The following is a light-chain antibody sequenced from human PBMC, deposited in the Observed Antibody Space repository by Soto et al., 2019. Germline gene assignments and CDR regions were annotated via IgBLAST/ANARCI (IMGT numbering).Light chain of an antibody. CDR3: QQYGTSPPYT. V-gene: IGKV3-20*01. CDR1: QSVRSNY. J-gene: IGKJ2*01. CDR2: GVS. Sequence: EIVLTQSPGTLSLSPGERATLSCRASQSVRSNYLAWYQQKPGQAPRLLIYGVSNRATGIPDRFSGSGSGTDFTLTINRLEPEDFAVYYWQQYGTSPPYTFGQGTKLDIK.